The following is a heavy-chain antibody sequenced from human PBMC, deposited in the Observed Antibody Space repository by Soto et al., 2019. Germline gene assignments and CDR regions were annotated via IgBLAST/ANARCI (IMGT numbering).Heavy chain of an antibody. CDR3: ARSSSSATASPYYYYGMDV. D-gene: IGHD6-6*01. V-gene: IGHV1-69*01. CDR1: GGTFSSYA. Sequence: QVQLVQSGAEVKKPGSSVKVSCKASGGTFSSYAISWVRQAPGQGLEWMGWIIPIFGTANYAQKFQGRVTITADESTSTAYMELSSLRSEDTAVYYCARSSSSATASPYYYYGMDVWGQGTTVTVSS. CDR2: IIPIFGTA. J-gene: IGHJ6*02.